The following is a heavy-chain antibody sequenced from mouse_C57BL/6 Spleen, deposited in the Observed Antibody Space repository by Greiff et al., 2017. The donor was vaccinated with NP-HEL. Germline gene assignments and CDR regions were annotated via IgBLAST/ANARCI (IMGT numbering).Heavy chain of an antibody. CDR3: TRDEGYDYLFAY. D-gene: IGHD2-4*01. V-gene: IGHV5-9-1*02. CDR1: GFTFSSYA. CDR2: ISSGGDYI. Sequence: EVHLVESGEGLVKPGGSLKLSCAASGFTFSSYAMSWVRQTPEQRLEWVAYISSGGDYIYYADTVKGRFTIARDNARNTLYLQMSSLKSEDTARYYCTRDEGYDYLFAYWGKGTLVTVSA. J-gene: IGHJ3*01.